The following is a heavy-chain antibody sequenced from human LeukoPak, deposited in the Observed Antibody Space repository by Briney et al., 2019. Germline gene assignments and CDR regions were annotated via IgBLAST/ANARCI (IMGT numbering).Heavy chain of an antibody. CDR3: ARDSGTTGEVKFDP. CDR2: IYTDGST. D-gene: IGHD3-10*01. CDR1: GGSISNYY. V-gene: IGHV4-4*07. Sequence: SETLSLTCTVSGGSISNYYWSWIRQPAGKGLEWIGRIYTDGSTTYNPSLKSRVTMPADTSRNHVSLTLNSVTAADTAVYYCARDSGTTGEVKFDPWGQGTLVTVSS. J-gene: IGHJ5*02.